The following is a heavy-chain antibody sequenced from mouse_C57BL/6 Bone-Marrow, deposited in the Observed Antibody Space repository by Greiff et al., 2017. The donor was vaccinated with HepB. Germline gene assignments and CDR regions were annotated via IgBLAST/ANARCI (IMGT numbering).Heavy chain of an antibody. V-gene: IGHV1-55*01. J-gene: IGHJ4*01. CDR2: IYPGSGST. CDR1: GYTFTSYW. D-gene: IGHD1-1*01. CDR3: ARSYYYGSSYFFYAMDY. Sequence: VKLQQPGAELVKPGASVKMSCKASGYTFTSYWITWVKQRPGQGLEWIGDIYPGSGSTNYNEKFKSKATLTVDTSSSTAYMQLSSLTSEDSAVYYCARSYYYGSSYFFYAMDYWGQGTSVTVSS.